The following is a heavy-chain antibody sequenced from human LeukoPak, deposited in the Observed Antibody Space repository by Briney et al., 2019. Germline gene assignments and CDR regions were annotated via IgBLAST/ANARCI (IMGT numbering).Heavy chain of an antibody. J-gene: IGHJ4*02. CDR2: IARDDYT. CDR1: GFTFRDYS. V-gene: IGHV3-23*01. D-gene: IGHD1-1*01. Sequence: GASLRLSCVASGFTFRDYSMAWVRQVPGGGLEWVSAIARDDYTVYPDPLKGRFTISRDNSRNTLYLQMNSLRAEDTAVYYCVKERDRGTDVGDDFDFWGQGTLVTVSS. CDR3: VKERDRGTDVGDDFDF.